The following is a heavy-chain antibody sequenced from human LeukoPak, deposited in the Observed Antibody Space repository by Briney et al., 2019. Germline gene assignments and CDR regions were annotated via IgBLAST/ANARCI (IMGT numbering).Heavy chain of an antibody. Sequence: GGSLRLSCAASGFTFSYYYMSGVRQAPGKGLEWVANIKQDGSEKYYVDSVKGRFTISRDNAKNSLYLQMNSLRAEDTAVYYCARRVITFGGVIVHFDYWGQGTLVTVSS. CDR3: ARRVITFGGVIVHFDY. J-gene: IGHJ4*02. D-gene: IGHD3-16*02. CDR1: GFTFSYYY. V-gene: IGHV3-7*01. CDR2: IKQDGSEK.